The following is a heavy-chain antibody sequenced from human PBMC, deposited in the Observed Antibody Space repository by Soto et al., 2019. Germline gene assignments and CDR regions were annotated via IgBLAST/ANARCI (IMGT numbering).Heavy chain of an antibody. CDR1: XYSFTSXX. V-gene: IGHV1-3*01. J-gene: IGHJ5*02. Sequence: VKVSCKASXYSFTSXXXXXXRQAPGQRLEWMGWINAANGDTIYSSTFQGRVTITRDTSARTAYMELSSQRFEDTAVYYCVRRHGSQTGIHWFDPWGQGTXVTVSS. CDR3: VRRHGSQTGIHWFDP. CDR2: INAANGDT. D-gene: IGHD2-21*02.